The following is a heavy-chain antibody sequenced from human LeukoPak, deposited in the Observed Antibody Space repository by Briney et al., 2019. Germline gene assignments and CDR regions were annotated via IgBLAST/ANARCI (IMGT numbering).Heavy chain of an antibody. D-gene: IGHD3-16*01. J-gene: IGHJ4*02. CDR1: GFVFSTYW. CDR3: ARDWAWGGFDH. V-gene: IGHV3-74*01. Sequence: GGSLRLSCAGSGFVFSTYWMHWVRQAPGKGLAWVSRIKTDGSTTYYADFVKGRFTVSRDNAKNTLYLQMSSLRAEDTAVYYCARDWAWGGFDHWGQGALVTVSS. CDR2: IKTDGSTT.